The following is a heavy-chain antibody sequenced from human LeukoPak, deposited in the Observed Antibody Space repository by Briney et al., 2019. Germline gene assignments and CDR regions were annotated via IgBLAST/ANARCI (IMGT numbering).Heavy chain of an antibody. CDR3: ARNQEIDYYDSSGFYWGVEY. CDR1: GFTFSAYS. V-gene: IGHV3-48*01. J-gene: IGHJ4*02. Sequence: GGSLRLSCAASGFTFSAYSMNWVRQAPGKGLEWVSFISSGGGTIYYADSVKGRFTISRDNAKNSLHLQMDSLRVEDTAVYYCARNQEIDYYDSSGFYWGVEYWGQGTLVTVSS. CDR2: ISSGGGTI. D-gene: IGHD3-22*01.